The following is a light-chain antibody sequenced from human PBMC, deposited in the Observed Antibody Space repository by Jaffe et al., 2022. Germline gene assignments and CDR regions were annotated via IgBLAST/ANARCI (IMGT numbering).Light chain of an antibody. CDR1: QSVSNNH. CDR2: AAS. J-gene: IGKJ4*01. Sequence: EIVLTQSPGTLSLSPEERATLSCRASQSVSNNHVAWYQHKPGQAPRLLIYAASSRATGVPDRFSGSGSGTDFTLVISRLEPEDSAVYYCQQYYISPITFGGGTKVEI. V-gene: IGKV3-20*01. CDR3: QQYYISPIT.